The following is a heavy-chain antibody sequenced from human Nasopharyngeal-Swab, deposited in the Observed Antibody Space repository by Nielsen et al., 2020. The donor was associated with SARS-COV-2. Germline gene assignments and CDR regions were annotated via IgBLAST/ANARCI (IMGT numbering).Heavy chain of an antibody. D-gene: IGHD2-2*01. CDR3: ATSAPYCSSTSCSYWFDP. CDR2: FDPEDGET. Sequence: ASVKVSCKVSGYTLTELSMHWVRQAPGKGLEWMGGFDPEDGETIYAQKFRGRVTMTEDTSTDTAYMELSSLRSEDTAVYYCATSAPYCSSTSCSYWFDPWGQGTLVTVSS. V-gene: IGHV1-24*01. CDR1: GYTLTELS. J-gene: IGHJ5*02.